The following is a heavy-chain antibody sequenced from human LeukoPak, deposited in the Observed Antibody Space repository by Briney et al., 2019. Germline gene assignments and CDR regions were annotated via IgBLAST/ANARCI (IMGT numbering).Heavy chain of an antibody. V-gene: IGHV3-53*01. CDR1: GFAVSSNF. CDR3: VRDHCHAGTCYSAD. Sequence: GGSLRLSCAASGFAVSSNFMTWVRQAPGKGLEWVSVTYSGGNTYYADSVKGRFTISRDYSKNTLYLQMNSLRAEDTAVYYCVRDHCHAGTCYSADWGQGTLVTVPS. D-gene: IGHD2-15*01. CDR2: TYSGGNT. J-gene: IGHJ4*02.